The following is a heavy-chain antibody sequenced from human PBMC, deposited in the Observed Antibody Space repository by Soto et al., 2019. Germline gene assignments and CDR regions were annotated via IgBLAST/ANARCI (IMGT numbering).Heavy chain of an antibody. CDR1: GYTFTNYA. J-gene: IGHJ4*02. D-gene: IGHD6-19*01. V-gene: IGHV1-3*01. Sequence: ASVKVSFKASGYTFTNYAIHWVRQGPGQRLGWMGWINAGNAKTKYSQKFQGRVTISRDTSASTAYMELSSLRSEDTAVYYCARDGAVAGNTNFDYWGQGTLVTVS. CDR3: ARDGAVAGNTNFDY. CDR2: INAGNAKT.